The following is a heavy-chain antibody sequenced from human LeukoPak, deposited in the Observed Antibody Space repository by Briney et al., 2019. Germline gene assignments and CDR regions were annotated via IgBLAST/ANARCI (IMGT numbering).Heavy chain of an antibody. CDR2: ISYDGSNK. D-gene: IGHD6-19*01. V-gene: IGHV3-30*18. CDR3: AKDFGAGSSGY. Sequence: GGSLRLSCAASGFTFSSYGMHWVRQAPGKGLEWVAVISYDGSNKCYADSVKGRFTISRDNSKNTLYLQMNSLRAEDTAVYYCAKDFGAGSSGYWGQGTLVTVSS. J-gene: IGHJ4*02. CDR1: GFTFSSYG.